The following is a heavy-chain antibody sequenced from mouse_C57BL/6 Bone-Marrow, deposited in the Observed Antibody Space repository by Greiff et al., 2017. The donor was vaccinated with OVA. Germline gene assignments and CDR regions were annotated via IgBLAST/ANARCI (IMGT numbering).Heavy chain of an antibody. CDR3: ARQGFYDGYSAWFAY. D-gene: IGHD2-3*01. CDR1: GYTFTDYY. CDR2: INPNNGGT. Sequence: EVQLQQSGPELVKPGASVKISCKASGYTFTDYYMNWVKQSHGKSLEWIGDINPNNGGTSYNQKFTGKATLTVDKSSSTAYMELRSLTSEDSAVYYCARQGFYDGYSAWFAYWGQGTLVTVSA. V-gene: IGHV1-26*01. J-gene: IGHJ3*01.